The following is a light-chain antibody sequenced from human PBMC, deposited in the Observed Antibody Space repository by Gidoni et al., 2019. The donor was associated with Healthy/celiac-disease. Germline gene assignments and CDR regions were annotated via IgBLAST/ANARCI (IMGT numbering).Light chain of an antibody. V-gene: IGKV3-20*01. CDR2: GAS. CDR3: QQYGSSPVT. J-gene: IGKJ1*01. Sequence: EIVLTQSPGTLSLCPGERATLSCRASPSVSSSYLAWYQQKPGQAPRLLIYGASSRATGIPDRFSGSGSGTDFTLTISRLEPEDFAVYYCQQYGSSPVTFXXXTKVEIK. CDR1: PSVSSSY.